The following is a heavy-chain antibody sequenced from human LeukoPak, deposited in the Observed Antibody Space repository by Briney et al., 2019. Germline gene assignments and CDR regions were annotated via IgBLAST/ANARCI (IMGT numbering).Heavy chain of an antibody. CDR1: GFTFGDYA. V-gene: IGHV3-49*03. CDR3: TRGLTMIVVVMIL. CDR2: IRSKAYGGTT. Sequence: GGPRRLSVKASGFTFGDYAMSCFRRAPGRGLEGEVFIRSKAYGGTTEYAASVKGRFTISRDDSKSIAYLQMNSLKTEDTAVYYCTRGLTMIVVVMILWGQGTLVTVSP. J-gene: IGHJ4*02. D-gene: IGHD3-22*01.